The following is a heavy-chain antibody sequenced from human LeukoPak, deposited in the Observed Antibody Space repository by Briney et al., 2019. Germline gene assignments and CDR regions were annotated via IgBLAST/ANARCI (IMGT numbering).Heavy chain of an antibody. J-gene: IGHJ4*02. D-gene: IGHD3-22*01. CDR2: IYYSGST. V-gene: IGHV4-39*01. CDR3: ARSYYYDYRQIDY. CDR1: GDSISTSSYY. Sequence: PSETLSLTCTVSGDSISTSSYYWGWIRQPPGKGLEWTGRIYYSGSTYYNPSLKSRVTISVDTSKNQFSLNLYSVTAADTAVFYCARSYYYDYRQIDYWGQGTLVTVSS.